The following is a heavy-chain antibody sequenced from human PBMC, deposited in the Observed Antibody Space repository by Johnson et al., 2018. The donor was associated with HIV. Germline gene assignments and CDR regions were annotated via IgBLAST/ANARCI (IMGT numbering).Heavy chain of an antibody. CDR2: IKSKTDGGTT. CDR3: ARDTVYGETAFDI. V-gene: IGHV3-15*01. Sequence: VQLVESGGGLVQPGGSLRVSCAASGFTSSNAWMSWVRQAPGKGLEWVGRIKSKTDGGTTDYAAPVKGRFTISRDDSKNTLYLQMNSLRAEDTAVYYCARDTVYGETAFDIWGQGTMVTVSS. J-gene: IGHJ3*02. CDR1: GFTSSNAW. D-gene: IGHD4-17*01.